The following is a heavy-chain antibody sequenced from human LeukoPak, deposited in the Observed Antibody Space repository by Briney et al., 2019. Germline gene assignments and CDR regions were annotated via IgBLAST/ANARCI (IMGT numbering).Heavy chain of an antibody. D-gene: IGHD3-22*01. CDR2: IYYSGST. J-gene: IGHJ6*04. V-gene: IGHV4-39*07. CDR3: ARDFPINTYDSSGYSHEDV. Sequence: SETLSLTCTVSGGSISSSSYYWGWIRQPPGKGLEWIGSIYYSGSTYYNPSLKSRVTISVDTSKNQFSLKLSSVTAADTAVYYCARDFPINTYDSSGYSHEDVWGKGTTVTVSS. CDR1: GGSISSSSYY.